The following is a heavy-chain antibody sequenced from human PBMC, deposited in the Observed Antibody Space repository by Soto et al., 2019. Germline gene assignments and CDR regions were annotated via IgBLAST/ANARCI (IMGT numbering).Heavy chain of an antibody. CDR1: GGTFSSYA. J-gene: IGHJ5*02. D-gene: IGHD2-15*01. V-gene: IGHV1-69*01. CDR3: ARWHCSGGSCYLWFDP. Sequence: QVQLVQSGAEVKKPGSSVKVSCKASGGTFSSYAISWVRQAPGQGLEWMGGIIPIFGTANYAQKFQGRVTITADESTSTAYMELSSLRSEDTAVYCCARWHCSGGSCYLWFDPWGQGTLVTVSS. CDR2: IIPIFGTA.